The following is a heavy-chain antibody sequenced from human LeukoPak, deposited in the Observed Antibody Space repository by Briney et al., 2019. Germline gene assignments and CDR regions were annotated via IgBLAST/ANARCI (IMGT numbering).Heavy chain of an antibody. CDR1: GFTFRSYG. D-gene: IGHD2-15*01. V-gene: IGHV3-33*01. CDR3: ARDRCSGGSCDSGAEYFQH. CDR2: IWYDGSKE. J-gene: IGHJ1*01. Sequence: PGGSLRLSCAASGFTFRSYGMHWVRQVPGKGLEWVAVIWYDGSKEYYADSVKGRFTISRDNSKNTLYLQMNSLRAEDTAVYYCARDRCSGGSCDSGAEYFQHWGQGTLVTVSS.